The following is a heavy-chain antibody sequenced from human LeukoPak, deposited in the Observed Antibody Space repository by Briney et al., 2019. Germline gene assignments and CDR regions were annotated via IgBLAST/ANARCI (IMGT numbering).Heavy chain of an antibody. CDR1: GGSISNYY. Sequence: PSETLSLTCSVSGGSISNYYWSWIRQPPGKGLEWIGYIYYSGSTYYNPSLKSRVTISLDTSKNQFSLKLSAVTAADTAVYYCARRIAVAGLFDSWGQGTLVTVSS. CDR2: IYYSGST. D-gene: IGHD6-19*01. CDR3: ARRIAVAGLFDS. V-gene: IGHV4-59*08. J-gene: IGHJ4*02.